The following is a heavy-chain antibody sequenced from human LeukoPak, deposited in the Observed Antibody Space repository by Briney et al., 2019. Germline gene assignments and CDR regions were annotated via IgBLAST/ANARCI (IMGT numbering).Heavy chain of an antibody. V-gene: IGHV3-30-3*01. Sequence: GGSLRLSCAASGFTFSSYAMHWVRQAPGKGLEWVAVISYDGSNKYYADSVKGRFTISRDNSKNTLYLQMNSLRAEDTAVYYCATNYYGSGRTNNWFDPWGQGTLVTVSS. CDR1: GFTFSSYA. J-gene: IGHJ5*02. D-gene: IGHD3-10*01. CDR3: ATNYYGSGRTNNWFDP. CDR2: ISYDGSNK.